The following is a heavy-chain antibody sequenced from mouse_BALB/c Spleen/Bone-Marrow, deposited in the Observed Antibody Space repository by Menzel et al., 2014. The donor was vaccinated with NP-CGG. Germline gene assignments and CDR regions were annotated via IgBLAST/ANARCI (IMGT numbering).Heavy chain of an antibody. CDR2: IRNKANGYTT. J-gene: IGHJ3*01. Sequence: ELQLAESGGGLVHPGGSLRLSCATSGLTLTDNYMTWVRQPPGKALEWLGFIRNKANGYTTKYSASVKGRFTISRDNSQSILYLQMNTLRAEDSATYYCARDSDLFAYWIQGTLVTVSA. CDR1: GLTLTDNY. CDR3: ARDSDLFAY. V-gene: IGHV7-3*02.